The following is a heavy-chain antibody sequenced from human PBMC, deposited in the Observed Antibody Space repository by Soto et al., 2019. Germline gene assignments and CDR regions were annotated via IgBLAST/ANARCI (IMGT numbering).Heavy chain of an antibody. V-gene: IGHV3-23*01. CDR2: FGGSGGTT. D-gene: IGHD4-17*01. CDR3: AKVIGVYADYFDY. CDR1: GFTFSHYT. J-gene: IGHJ4*02. Sequence: GGSLRLSCAASGFTFSHYTMNWVRQAPGKGLEWVSAFGGSGGTTYYADSVKGRFTISRDNFKNTLYLQMNSLRAEDAAVYFCAKVIGVYADYFDYWGQGTLVTVSS.